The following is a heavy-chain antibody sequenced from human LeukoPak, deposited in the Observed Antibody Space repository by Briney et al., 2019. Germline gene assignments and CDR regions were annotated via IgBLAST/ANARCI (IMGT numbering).Heavy chain of an antibody. D-gene: IGHD1-1*01. CDR1: GFTFSSYW. CDR2: INTDGSST. V-gene: IGHV3-74*01. Sequence: GGSLRLSYAASGFTFSSYWMHWVRQAPGKGLVWVSRINTDGSSTSYADSVKGRFTISRDNAKNTLYLQMNSLRAEDTAVYYCARGTGTLGSLGHWGQGTLVTVSS. CDR3: ARGTGTLGSLGH. J-gene: IGHJ4*02.